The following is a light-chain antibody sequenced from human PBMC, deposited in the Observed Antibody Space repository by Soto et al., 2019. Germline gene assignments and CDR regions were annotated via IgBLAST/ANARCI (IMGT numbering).Light chain of an antibody. CDR3: QQRSNWPWT. CDR1: QSVSSSY. V-gene: IGKV3D-20*02. J-gene: IGKJ1*01. Sequence: IVFTQSACTLSLYPGERATLSCRASQSVSSSYLAWYQQKPGQAPRLLIYGASSRATGIPDRFSGSGSGTDFTLTISRLEPEDFAVYYCQQRSNWPWTFGQGTKVDIK. CDR2: GAS.